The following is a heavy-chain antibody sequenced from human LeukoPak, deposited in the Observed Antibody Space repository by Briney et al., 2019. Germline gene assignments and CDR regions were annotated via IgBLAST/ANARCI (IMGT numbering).Heavy chain of an antibody. J-gene: IGHJ4*02. CDR2: INHSGGI. CDR3: TRGGYGPGSHYRF. D-gene: IGHD3-10*01. Sequence: SETLSLTCAVYGGSFSGYFWSWIRQSPGKGLQWIGEINHSGGIDYNTSLKSRVTISVDTSKNQFSLKLSSVTAAAAAAYYCTRGGYGPGSHYRFWGQGTLVTASS. V-gene: IGHV4-34*01. CDR1: GGSFSGYF.